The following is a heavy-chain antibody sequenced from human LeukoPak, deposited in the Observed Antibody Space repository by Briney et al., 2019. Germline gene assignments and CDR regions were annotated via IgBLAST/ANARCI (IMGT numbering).Heavy chain of an antibody. J-gene: IGHJ4*02. CDR1: GFTFSNYE. Sequence: GGSLRLSCAVSGFTFSNYEMNWVRQAPGKGLQWVSYISSSGNTIYYADSVKGRFSISRDNAKNSLYLQMNSLRAEDTAVYYCAKWGIENPPLDYWGQGTLVTVSS. CDR3: AKWGIENPPLDY. D-gene: IGHD2-8*01. V-gene: IGHV3-48*03. CDR2: ISSSGNTI.